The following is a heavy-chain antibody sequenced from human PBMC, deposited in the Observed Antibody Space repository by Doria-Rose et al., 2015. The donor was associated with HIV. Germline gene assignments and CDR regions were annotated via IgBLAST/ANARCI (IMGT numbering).Heavy chain of an antibody. Sequence: SGPVLVKPTETLTLTCTVSGVSLSSPGMGVSWIRQPPGQALEWLSNIFSDDERSYKTSLKSRLTISRGTSKSQVVLTMTDRDPVDTATYYCARIKSSRWYHKYYFDFWGQGTLVIVSA. CDR3: ARIKSSRWYHKYYFDF. D-gene: IGHD6-13*01. CDR2: IFSDDER. CDR1: GVSLSSPGMG. J-gene: IGHJ4*02. V-gene: IGHV2-26*01.